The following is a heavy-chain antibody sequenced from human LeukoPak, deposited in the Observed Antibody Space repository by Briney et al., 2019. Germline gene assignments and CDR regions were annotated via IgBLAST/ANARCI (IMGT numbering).Heavy chain of an antibody. CDR3: ARCRGDCSGWYFDL. CDR1: GYTFTTYY. D-gene: IGHD2-21*01. V-gene: IGHV1-46*03. CDR2: INPSGSSA. J-gene: IGHJ2*01. Sequence: ASVKVSCKASGYTFTTYYMHWVRQAPGQGLERMGIINPSGSSATYAQKFQGRVTMTRDTSTSTVYMELGRLTSENTALYSCARCRGDCSGWYFDLGGGDSLVTV.